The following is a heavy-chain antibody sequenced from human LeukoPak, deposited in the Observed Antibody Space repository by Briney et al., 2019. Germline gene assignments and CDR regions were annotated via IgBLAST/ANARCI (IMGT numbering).Heavy chain of an antibody. Sequence: SETLSLTCTVSGGSISSYYWSWIRQPPGKGLEWIGYIYYSGSTNYNPSLKSRVTISVDTSKNQFSLKLNSVTAADTAVYYCARRTAVAGTWYFFDYWGQGTLVTVSS. V-gene: IGHV4-59*08. D-gene: IGHD6-19*01. CDR3: ARRTAVAGTWYFFDY. J-gene: IGHJ4*02. CDR2: IYYSGST. CDR1: GGSISSYY.